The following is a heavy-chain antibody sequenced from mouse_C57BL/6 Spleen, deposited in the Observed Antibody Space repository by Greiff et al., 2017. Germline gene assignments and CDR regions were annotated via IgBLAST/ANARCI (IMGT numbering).Heavy chain of an antibody. V-gene: IGHV1-82*01. J-gene: IGHJ2*01. Sequence: QVQLQQSGPELVKPGASVKISCKASGYAFSSSWMNWVKQRPGKGLEWIGRIYPGDGDTNYNGKFKGKATLTADKSSSTAYMKLSSRTSEDSAVDFCARSRITTVVGDYFDYWGQGTTLTVSS. D-gene: IGHD1-1*01. CDR3: ARSRITTVVGDYFDY. CDR1: GYAFSSSW. CDR2: IYPGDGDT.